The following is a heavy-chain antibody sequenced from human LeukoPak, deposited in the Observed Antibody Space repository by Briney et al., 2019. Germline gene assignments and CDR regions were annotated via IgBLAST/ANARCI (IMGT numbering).Heavy chain of an antibody. CDR1: SGSFRTYY. V-gene: IGHV4-4*07. J-gene: IGHJ5*02. D-gene: IGHD6-19*01. CDR2: IYTSRST. Sequence: SETLSLTCTVSSGSFRTYYWTWVRQPAGRGLEWIGRIYTSRSTNYNPSLKSRVTISIDTSKNHFSLKLTSVTAADTAVYYCARDIGTGWFASQGHNWFDPWGQGTLVTVSS. CDR3: ARDIGTGWFASQGHNWFDP.